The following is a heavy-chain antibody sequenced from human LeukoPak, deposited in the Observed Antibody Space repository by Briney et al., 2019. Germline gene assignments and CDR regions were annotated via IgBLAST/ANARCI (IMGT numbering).Heavy chain of an antibody. J-gene: IGHJ4*02. CDR3: VRGDGDLFDF. CDR2: ISKTSTKI. D-gene: IGHD4-17*01. CDR1: GFTFRTYN. V-gene: IGHV3-21*06. Sequence: GGSLRLSCAASGFTFRTYNMNWVRQAPGKGLEWVSFISKTSTKIYYGDSVRGRFTISRDNAKNSIHLQMGSLRVEDTVVYYCVRGDGDLFDFWGQGTLVSVSS.